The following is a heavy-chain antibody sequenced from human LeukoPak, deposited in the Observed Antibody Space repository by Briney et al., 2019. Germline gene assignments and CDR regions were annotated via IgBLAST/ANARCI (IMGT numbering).Heavy chain of an antibody. CDR3: ARDQRGGYSYGFDY. D-gene: IGHD5-18*01. Sequence: ASVKVSCKASGYTFTSYAMNWVRQAPGQGLEWMGWINTNTGSPTYAQGFTGRFVFSLDTSVSTAYLQISSLKAEDTAVYYCARDQRGGYSYGFDYWGQGTLVTVSS. J-gene: IGHJ4*02. CDR1: GYTFTSYA. CDR2: INTNTGSP. V-gene: IGHV7-4-1*02.